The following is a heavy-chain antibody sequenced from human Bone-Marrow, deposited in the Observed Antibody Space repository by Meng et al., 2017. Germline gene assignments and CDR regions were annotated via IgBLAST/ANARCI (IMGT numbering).Heavy chain of an antibody. CDR2: INTDASST. CDR3: ARDRGRFGQSLDY. CDR1: GFTFSSYN. J-gene: IGHJ4*02. V-gene: IGHV3-74*03. D-gene: IGHD3-10*01. Sequence: GESLKISCAASGFTFSSYNMHWVRQTPGEGLVWVSRINTDASSTTYADSVKGRFTISRDNSKNTLYLQMNSLRAEDTAVYYCARDRGRFGQSLDYWGQGTLVTVSS.